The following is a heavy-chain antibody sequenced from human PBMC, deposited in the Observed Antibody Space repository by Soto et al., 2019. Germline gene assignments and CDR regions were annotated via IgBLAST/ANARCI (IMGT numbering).Heavy chain of an antibody. CDR1: GYTFTSSG. CDR3: ATDRTAGSDALDI. Sequence: QAHLVQSGAEVKKPGASVNVSCKASGYTFTSSGISWVRQAPGHGPEWLGWISAHNGNINKAQKVQDRITMATDTATSTAYMELRSLRSADTAVYYCATDRTAGSDALDIWGHGTLVTVSS. V-gene: IGHV1-18*01. CDR2: ISAHNGNI. J-gene: IGHJ3*02. D-gene: IGHD2-21*02.